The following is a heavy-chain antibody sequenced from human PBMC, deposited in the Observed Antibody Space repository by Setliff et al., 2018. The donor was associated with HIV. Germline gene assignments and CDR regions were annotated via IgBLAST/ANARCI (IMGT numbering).Heavy chain of an antibody. CDR2: IDQDGSEK. J-gene: IGHJ6*02. Sequence: GGSLRLSCAASGFTFSNYWMSWVRQAPGKGLEWVADIDQDGSEKNYVDSVKGRFTISRDNAKNSMNLQMNSLRAEDTAIYYCARKLRPGHGVDVWGQGTTVTVSS. V-gene: IGHV3-7*01. CDR1: GFTFSNYW. CDR3: ARKLRPGHGVDV. D-gene: IGHD3-10*01.